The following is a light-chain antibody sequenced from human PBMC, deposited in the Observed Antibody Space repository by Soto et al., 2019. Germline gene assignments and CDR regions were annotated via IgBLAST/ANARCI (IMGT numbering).Light chain of an antibody. CDR1: QSISIW. CDR3: QHYDSYPRT. J-gene: IGKJ4*01. V-gene: IGKV1-5*03. CDR2: KAC. Sequence: DIQMTPSPSTLSASVGDRVTITCRASQSISIWLAWYQQKPGGAPKFLIYKACDLENGVPSRFRGSGSVTEFALTIISLQPDDCATYLFQHYDSYPRTFGGGTKVEIK.